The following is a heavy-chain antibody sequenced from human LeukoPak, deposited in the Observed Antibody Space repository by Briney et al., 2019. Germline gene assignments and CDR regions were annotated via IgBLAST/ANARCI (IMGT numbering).Heavy chain of an antibody. Sequence: PSETLSLTCTVSGGSISSSSYYWGWIRQPPGKGLEWIGEINHSGSTNYNPSLKSRVTISVDTSKNQFSLKLSSVTAADTAVYYCARHRPMATTDYWGQGTLVTVSS. D-gene: IGHD5-24*01. CDR2: INHSGST. V-gene: IGHV4-39*01. CDR3: ARHRPMATTDY. CDR1: GGSISSSSYY. J-gene: IGHJ4*02.